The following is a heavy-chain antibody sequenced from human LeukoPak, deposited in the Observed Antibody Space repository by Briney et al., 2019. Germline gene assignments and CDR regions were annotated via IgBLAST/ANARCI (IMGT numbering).Heavy chain of an antibody. CDR2: VYSGGST. D-gene: IGHD6-13*01. V-gene: IGHV3-66*04. CDR3: ARHGYSSSWYEES. CDR1: GFTVSANY. J-gene: IGHJ4*02. Sequence: GGSLRLSCAASGFTVSANYMTWVRQAPGKGLEWVSVVYSGGSTYYADSVKGRFTISRDSSKNTLYLQMNSLRAEDTAVYYCARHGYSSSWYEESWGQGTLVTVSS.